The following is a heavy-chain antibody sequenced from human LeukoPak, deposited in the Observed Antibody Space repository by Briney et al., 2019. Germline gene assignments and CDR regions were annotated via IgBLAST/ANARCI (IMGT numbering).Heavy chain of an antibody. CDR2: IDPSDSYT. V-gene: IGHV5-10-1*01. J-gene: IGHJ3*02. D-gene: IGHD2-2*01. Sequence: GESLQISCKGSGYSFTSYWISWVRQMPGKGLEWMGRIDPSDSYTNYSPSFQGHVTISADKSISTAYLQWSSLKASDTAMYYCARHPPQDIVVVPAAWGAFDIWGQGTMVTVSS. CDR3: ARHPPQDIVVVPAAWGAFDI. CDR1: GYSFTSYW.